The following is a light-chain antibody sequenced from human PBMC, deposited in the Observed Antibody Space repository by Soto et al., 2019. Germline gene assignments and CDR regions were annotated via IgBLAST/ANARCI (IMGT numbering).Light chain of an antibody. CDR2: KAS. Sequence: DIQMTQSPSTLSASIGDRVTITCRASQSLNSWLAWYQQKPGKAPKLLIYKASNLESGVPSRFGGSGSGTEFTLTISSLQPDDYATYYCQQYIDYFTFGGGTTVEIK. CDR3: QQYIDYFT. CDR1: QSLNSW. V-gene: IGKV1-5*03. J-gene: IGKJ4*01.